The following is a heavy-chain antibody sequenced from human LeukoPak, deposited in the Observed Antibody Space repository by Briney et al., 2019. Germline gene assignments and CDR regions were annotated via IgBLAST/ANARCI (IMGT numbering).Heavy chain of an antibody. Sequence: SETLSLTCTVSGGSISSYYWSWIRQPPGKGLEWIGYIYYSGSTNYNPSLKSRVTISVDTSKNQFSLKLSSVAAADTAVYYCARVNGGYSYGLPFDYWGQGTLVTVSS. D-gene: IGHD5-18*01. CDR1: GGSISSYY. CDR3: ARVNGGYSYGLPFDY. V-gene: IGHV4-59*01. J-gene: IGHJ4*02. CDR2: IYYSGST.